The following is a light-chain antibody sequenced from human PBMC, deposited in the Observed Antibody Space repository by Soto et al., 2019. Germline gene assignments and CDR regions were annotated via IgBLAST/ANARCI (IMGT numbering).Light chain of an antibody. CDR2: DVR. CDR3: CSYAGSYTYV. V-gene: IGLV2-11*01. J-gene: IGLJ1*01. Sequence: QSVLTQPHSVSGSPGQSVTISCTGTSSDIGGYYRVSWYQQHPGKAPKLMIYDVRKRPSGVPDRFSGPKSGNAASLTISGLQAEDEADYYCCSYAGSYTYVFGTGTKVTVL. CDR1: SSDIGGYYR.